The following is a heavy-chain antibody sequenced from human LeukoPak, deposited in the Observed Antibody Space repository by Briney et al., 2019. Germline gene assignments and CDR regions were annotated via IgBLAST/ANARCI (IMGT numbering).Heavy chain of an antibody. D-gene: IGHD2-2*01. V-gene: IGHV3-30*18. J-gene: IGHJ4*02. CDR3: AKGHVPLFDY. Sequence: PGGSLRLSCAASGFTFSSYGMHWVRQAPGKGLEWVAVISYDGSNKYYADSVKGRFTISRDSSKHTLYLQMNSLRAEDTAVYYCAKGHVPLFDYWGQGTLVTVSS. CDR1: GFTFSSYG. CDR2: ISYDGSNK.